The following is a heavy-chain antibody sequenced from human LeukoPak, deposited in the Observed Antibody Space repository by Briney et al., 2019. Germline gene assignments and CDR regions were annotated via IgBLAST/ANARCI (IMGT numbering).Heavy chain of an antibody. V-gene: IGHV3-23*01. D-gene: IGHD5-24*01. Sequence: GSLRLSCAASGFTFSSYAMSWVRQAPGKGLEWVSAISGSGGSTYYADSVKGRFTISRDNSKNTLYLQMNSLRAEDTAVYYCAKSSSYGYNSAYWGQGTLVTVSS. CDR3: AKSSSYGYNSAY. J-gene: IGHJ4*02. CDR1: GFTFSSYA. CDR2: ISGSGGST.